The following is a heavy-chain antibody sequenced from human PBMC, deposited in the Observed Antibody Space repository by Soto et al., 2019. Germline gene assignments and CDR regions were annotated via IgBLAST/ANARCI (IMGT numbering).Heavy chain of an antibody. J-gene: IGHJ6*02. D-gene: IGHD3-3*01. CDR2: IYPGDPDT. V-gene: IGHV5-51*01. CDR1: GYSFTSYW. CDR3: ARTPKYYDFWSGYFTYGMDV. Sequence: PGESLKISCKGSGYSFTSYWIGWVRQMPGKGLEWMGIIYPGDPDTRYSPSFQGQVTISADKSISTAYLQWSSLKASDTAMYYCARTPKYYDFWSGYFTYGMDVWGQGTTVTVSS.